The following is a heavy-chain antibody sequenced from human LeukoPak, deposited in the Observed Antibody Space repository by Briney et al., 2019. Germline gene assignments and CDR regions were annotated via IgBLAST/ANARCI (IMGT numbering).Heavy chain of an antibody. D-gene: IGHD2-15*01. CDR2: ISGSGGST. CDR3: AKVSTRRIVVVVAARYFDY. Sequence: GGSLRLSCAASGFTFSSYAMSWVRQAPGKGLEWVSAISGSGGSTYYADSVEGRFTISRDNSKNTLYLQMNSLRAEDTAVYYCAKVSTRRIVVVVAARYFDYWGQGTLVTVSS. CDR1: GFTFSSYA. V-gene: IGHV3-23*01. J-gene: IGHJ4*02.